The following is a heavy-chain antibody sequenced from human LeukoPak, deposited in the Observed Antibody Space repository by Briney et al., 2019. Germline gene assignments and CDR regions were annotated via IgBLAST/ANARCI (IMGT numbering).Heavy chain of an antibody. D-gene: IGHD5-18*01. Sequence: GGSLRLSCAASGFTFRTYWMSWVRQAPGKGLEWVAFVRYDGSKKYYTNSVKGRFTISRDNSKNTLYLQMNSLRAEDTAVYYCAKDQKRGYSYGYLFYYYYMDVWGKGTTVTISS. CDR1: GFTFRTYW. V-gene: IGHV3-30*02. CDR2: VRYDGSKK. CDR3: AKDQKRGYSYGYLFYYYYMDV. J-gene: IGHJ6*03.